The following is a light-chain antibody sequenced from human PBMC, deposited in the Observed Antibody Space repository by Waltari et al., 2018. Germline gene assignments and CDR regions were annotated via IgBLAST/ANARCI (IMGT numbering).Light chain of an antibody. CDR3: QQYYKTPIT. Sequence: DIVMTQSPDSLAVSLGERATTHCTSSHSILYSPNNKNDLGWYQQKPGQPPKLLIYWASTREAGVPDRFSGSGSGTDFTLTISGLQAEDVAVYYCQQYYKTPITFGGGTKVEIK. CDR1: HSILYSPNNKND. CDR2: WAS. V-gene: IGKV4-1*01. J-gene: IGKJ4*01.